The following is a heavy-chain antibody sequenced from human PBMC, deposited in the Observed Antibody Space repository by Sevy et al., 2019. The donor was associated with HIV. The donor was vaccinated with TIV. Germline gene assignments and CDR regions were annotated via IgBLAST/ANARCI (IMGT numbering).Heavy chain of an antibody. Sequence: GGSLRLSCTSSGFTFGDFAMSWFRQAPGKGLEWVGFIRSKAYGETTEYAASVKGRFTISRDDSKSIAYLQMNSLKTEDTAVYYCTRVRGVQIVDFWSGYYYVEYWGQGTLVTVSS. V-gene: IGHV3-49*03. CDR2: IRSKAYGETT. J-gene: IGHJ4*02. CDR3: TRVRGVQIVDFWSGYYYVEY. CDR1: GFTFGDFA. D-gene: IGHD3-3*01.